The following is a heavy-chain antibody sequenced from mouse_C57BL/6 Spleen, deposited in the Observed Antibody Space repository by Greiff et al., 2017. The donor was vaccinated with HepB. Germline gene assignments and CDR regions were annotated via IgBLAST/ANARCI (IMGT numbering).Heavy chain of an antibody. J-gene: IGHJ1*03. V-gene: IGHV5-6*02. CDR2: ISSGGSYT. Sequence: EVKLVESGGDLVKPGGSLKLSCAASGFTFSSYGMSWVRQTPDKRLEWVATISSGGSYTYYPDSVKGRFTISRDNAKNTLYLQMSSLKSEDTAMYYCARHRGGVTTVAGDWYFDVWGTGTTVTVSS. CDR3: ARHRGGVTTVAGDWYFDV. D-gene: IGHD1-1*01. CDR1: GFTFSSYG.